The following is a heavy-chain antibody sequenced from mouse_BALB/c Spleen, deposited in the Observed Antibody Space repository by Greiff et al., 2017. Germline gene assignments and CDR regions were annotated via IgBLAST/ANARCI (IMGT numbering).Heavy chain of an antibody. J-gene: IGHJ4*01. V-gene: IGHV3-2*02. CDR3: AFYYRYDAYAMDY. D-gene: IGHD2-14*01. CDR2: ISYSGST. Sequence: EVQRVESGPGLVKPSQSLSLTCNVTGYSITSDYAWNWIRQFPGNKLEWMGYISYSGSTSYNPSLKSRISITRDTSKNQFFLQLNSVTTEDTATYYCAFYYRYDAYAMDYWGQGTSVTVSS. CDR1: GYSITSDYA.